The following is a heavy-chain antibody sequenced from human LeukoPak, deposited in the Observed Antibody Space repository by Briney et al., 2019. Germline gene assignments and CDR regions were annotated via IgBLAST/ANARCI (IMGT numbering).Heavy chain of an antibody. J-gene: IGHJ4*02. Sequence: PGGSLRLSCAASGFTFSSYAMSWVRQAPGKGLEWVSAISGSGGSTYYADSVKGRFTISRDNSKNTLYLQMNSLRVEDTAVYYCAKQSVVVVAATEFDYWGQGTLVTVSS. CDR2: ISGSGGST. CDR1: GFTFSSYA. D-gene: IGHD2-15*01. CDR3: AKQSVVVVAATEFDY. V-gene: IGHV3-23*01.